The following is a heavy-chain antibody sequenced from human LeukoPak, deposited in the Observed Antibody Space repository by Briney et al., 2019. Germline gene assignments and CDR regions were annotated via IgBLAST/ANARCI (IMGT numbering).Heavy chain of an antibody. CDR1: GASMSSSSYY. CDR2: IYYSGTT. D-gene: IGHD2/OR15-2a*01. J-gene: IGHJ4*02. CDR3: ARLRGNYFPDF. V-gene: IGHV4-39*07. Sequence: SETLSLTCTVSGASMSSSSYYWGWIRQPPGKGLEWIASIYYSGTTYYNPSLKSRVTISVDTSKTQFSLRLNSMATADTAVYYCARLRGNYFPDFWGQGTLVTVSS.